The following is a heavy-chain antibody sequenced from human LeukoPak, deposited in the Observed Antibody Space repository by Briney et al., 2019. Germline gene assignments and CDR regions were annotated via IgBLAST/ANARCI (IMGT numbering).Heavy chain of an antibody. CDR3: AAGYCSSTSCYPEY. V-gene: IGHV1-2*02. CDR1: GYIFTGYY. Sequence: ASVKVSCRASGYIFTGYYMHWVRQAPGQGLEWMGWTNPKGGATNYAEKFQGRVTMTRDTSMSTAYMEVNRLRSDDAAVYYCAAGYCSSTSCYPEYWGQGTLVSVSS. D-gene: IGHD2-2*01. CDR2: TNPKGGAT. J-gene: IGHJ4*02.